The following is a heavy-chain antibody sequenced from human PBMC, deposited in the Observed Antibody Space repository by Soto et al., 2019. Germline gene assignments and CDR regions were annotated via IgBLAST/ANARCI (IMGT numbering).Heavy chain of an antibody. Sequence: QVQLQESGPGLVKPSETLSLTCTVSGGSISSYYWSWIRQPPGKGLEWIGYIYYSGSTNYNPSLKSRVNISVETSKTHVSLQLSSVTAADTAVYYCARRYGWAFDIWGQGTMVTVSS. CDR2: IYYSGST. D-gene: IGHD3-16*01. J-gene: IGHJ3*02. CDR1: GGSISSYY. CDR3: ARRYGWAFDI. V-gene: IGHV4-59*08.